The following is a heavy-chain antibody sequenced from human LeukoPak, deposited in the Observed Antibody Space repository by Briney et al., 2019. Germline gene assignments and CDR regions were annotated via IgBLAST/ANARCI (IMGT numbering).Heavy chain of an antibody. CDR2: IWYDGSNK. D-gene: IGHD5/OR15-5a*01. CDR3: ARDRLEAVSDDDYFDY. J-gene: IGHJ4*02. V-gene: IGHV3-33*08. Sequence: GGSLRLSCAASRFTFSTYGMHWVRQAPGKGPEWVALIWYDGSNKYYGDSVKGRFTISRDNSKNTVYLQMNSLRAEDTGVYYCARDRLEAVSDDDYFDYWGQGTLVTVSS. CDR1: RFTFSTYG.